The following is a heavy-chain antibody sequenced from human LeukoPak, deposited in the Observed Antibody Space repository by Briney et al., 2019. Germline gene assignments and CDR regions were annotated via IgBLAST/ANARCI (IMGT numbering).Heavy chain of an antibody. CDR3: TKDRRGPAAGTWYFDS. D-gene: IGHD6-13*01. J-gene: IGHJ4*02. V-gene: IGHV3-21*04. CDR2: ISSSSSYI. CDR1: GFTFSSYS. Sequence: GGSLRLSCAASGFTFSSYSMNWVRQAPGKGLEWVSSISSSSSYIYYADSVKGRFTISRDNAKNSLYLQLNSLRAGDTAIYYCTKDRRGPAAGTWYFDSWGQGTLVTVSS.